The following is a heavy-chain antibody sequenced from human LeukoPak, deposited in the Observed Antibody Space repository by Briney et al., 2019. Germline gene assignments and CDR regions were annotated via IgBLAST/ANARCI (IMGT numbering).Heavy chain of an antibody. Sequence: KPGESLRLSCAASGFTFTSYSMNWVRQAPGKGLEWGSSIDYTTTYIYYADSVKSRFPISRDNAKNSLYLQMNSLSAEDTAVYYCARDPGAARPIDYWGQGTLVTVSS. CDR3: ARDPGAARPIDY. CDR1: GFTFTSYS. D-gene: IGHD6-6*01. V-gene: IGHV3-21*01. J-gene: IGHJ4*02. CDR2: IDYTTTYI.